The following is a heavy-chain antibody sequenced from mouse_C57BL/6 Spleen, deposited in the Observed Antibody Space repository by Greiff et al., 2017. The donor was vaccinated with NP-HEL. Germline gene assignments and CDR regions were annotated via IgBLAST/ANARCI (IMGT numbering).Heavy chain of an antibody. CDR3: ARKGDGRGLGAMDY. Sequence: QVQLQQPGAELVKPGASVKLSCKASGYTFTSYWMQWVKQRPGQGLEWIGEIDPSDSYTNYNQKFKGKATLTVDTSSSTAYMQLSSLTSEDSAVYYCARKGDGRGLGAMDYWGQGTSVTVSS. V-gene: IGHV1-50*01. CDR1: GYTFTSYW. D-gene: IGHD2-3*01. CDR2: IDPSDSYT. J-gene: IGHJ4*01.